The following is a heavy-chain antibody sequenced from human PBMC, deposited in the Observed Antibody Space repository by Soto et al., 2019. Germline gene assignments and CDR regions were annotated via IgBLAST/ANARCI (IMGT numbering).Heavy chain of an antibody. CDR3: AAAAQGYSGYGQLDY. Sequence: PSETLSLTCTVSGGSISSYYWSWIRQPPGKGLEWIGYIYYSGSTNYNPSLKSRVTISVDTSKNQFSLKLSSVTAADTAVYYCAAAAQGYSGYGQLDYWGQGTLVTVSS. CDR1: GGSISSYY. D-gene: IGHD5-12*01. J-gene: IGHJ4*02. V-gene: IGHV4-59*08. CDR2: IYYSGST.